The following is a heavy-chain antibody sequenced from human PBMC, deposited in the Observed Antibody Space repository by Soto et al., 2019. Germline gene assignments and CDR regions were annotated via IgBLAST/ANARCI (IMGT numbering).Heavy chain of an antibody. CDR2: INHSGST. J-gene: IGHJ4*02. D-gene: IGHD4-4*01. Sequence: SETLSLTCAVYGGSFSGYYWSWIRQPPGKGLEWIGEINHSGSTNYNPSLKSRVTISVDTSKNQFSLKLSSVTAADTAVYYCARGSTSDYWGQGTLVTVSS. CDR1: GGSFSGYY. V-gene: IGHV4-34*01. CDR3: ARGSTSDY.